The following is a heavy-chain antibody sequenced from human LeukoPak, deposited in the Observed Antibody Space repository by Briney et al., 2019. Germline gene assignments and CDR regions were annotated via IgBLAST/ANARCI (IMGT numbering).Heavy chain of an antibody. CDR2: IYYSGNT. D-gene: IGHD6-19*01. CDR1: SGSISSYY. J-gene: IGHJ4*02. CDR3: ARVVYRSGWDFDY. V-gene: IGHV4-59*01. Sequence: SETLSLTCTVSSGSISSYYWSWIRQPPGKGLEWIGYIYYSGNTNHHPSLQSRVTISVDKSKNQFSLKLSSVTAADTAVYYCARVVYRSGWDFDYWGQGTLVTVSS.